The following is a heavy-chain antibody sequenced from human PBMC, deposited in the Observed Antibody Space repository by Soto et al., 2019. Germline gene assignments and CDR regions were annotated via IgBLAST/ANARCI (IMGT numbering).Heavy chain of an antibody. J-gene: IGHJ4*02. D-gene: IGHD3-16*02. CDR1: GFTFSNYG. V-gene: IGHV3-33*01. CDR3: ARGGGLSEGGY. Sequence: QVQLVESGGGVVQPGRSLRLSCAASGFTFSNYGMHWVRQAPGKGLEWVAVIWYDESKKYYADSVKGRFTISRDSSKNTPYLQRNTLRAEDTAVSYGARGGGLSEGGYWGQGTLVTVSS. CDR2: IWYDESKK.